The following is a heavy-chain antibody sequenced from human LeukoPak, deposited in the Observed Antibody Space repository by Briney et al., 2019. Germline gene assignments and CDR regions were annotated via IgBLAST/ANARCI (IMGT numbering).Heavy chain of an antibody. Sequence: SETLSLTCTVSGGSISSYYWSWIRQPPGKGLEWIGYIYHSGSTNYNPSLTSRVTISVDTSKKQFSLKVRSVTAADTAVYYCARRDSPFDLWGRGTLVTVS. J-gene: IGHJ2*01. V-gene: IGHV4-59*01. D-gene: IGHD3-22*01. CDR2: IYHSGST. CDR3: ARRDSPFDL. CDR1: GGSISSYY.